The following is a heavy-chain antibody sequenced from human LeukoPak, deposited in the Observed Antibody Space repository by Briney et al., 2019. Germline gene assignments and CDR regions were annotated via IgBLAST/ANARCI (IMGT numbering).Heavy chain of an antibody. V-gene: IGHV4-59*08. Sequence: SETLSLTCTVSGDSISSYYWSWIRQPPGKGLEWIGHIYSSGSTNYNPSLKSRVTISIDTSKNQFSLKVSSVTAADTAVYYCARYESRGYSYGIDHWGQGTLVTVSS. CDR1: GDSISSYY. CDR2: IYSSGST. D-gene: IGHD5-18*01. J-gene: IGHJ4*02. CDR3: ARYESRGYSYGIDH.